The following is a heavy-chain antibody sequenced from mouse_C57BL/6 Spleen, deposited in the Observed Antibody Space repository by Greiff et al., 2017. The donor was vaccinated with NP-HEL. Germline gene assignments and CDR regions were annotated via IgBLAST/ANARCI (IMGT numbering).Heavy chain of an antibody. CDR3: ANDGYWYFDV. D-gene: IGHD2-3*01. Sequence: EVQLVESGGGLVKPGGSLKLSCAASGFTFSDYGMHWVRQAPEKGLEWVAYISSGSSTIYYADTVKGRFTISRDNAKNTLFLQMTSLRSEDTAMYYCANDGYWYFDVWGTGTTVTVSS. J-gene: IGHJ1*03. V-gene: IGHV5-17*01. CDR2: ISSGSSTI. CDR1: GFTFSDYG.